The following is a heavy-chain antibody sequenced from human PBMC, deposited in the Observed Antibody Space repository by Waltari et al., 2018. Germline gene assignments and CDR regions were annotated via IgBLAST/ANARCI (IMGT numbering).Heavy chain of an antibody. J-gene: IGHJ5*02. CDR2: INHSGST. CDR3: AREVRSVLRFLEWPNWFDP. Sequence: QVQLQQWGAGLLKPSATLSLTCAVYGGSFSGYYWSWIRQPPGKGLEWIGEINHSGSTNYNPSLKSRVTISVDTSKNQFSLKLSSVTAADTAVYYCAREVRSVLRFLEWPNWFDPWGQGTLVTVSS. V-gene: IGHV4-34*01. D-gene: IGHD3-3*01. CDR1: GGSFSGYY.